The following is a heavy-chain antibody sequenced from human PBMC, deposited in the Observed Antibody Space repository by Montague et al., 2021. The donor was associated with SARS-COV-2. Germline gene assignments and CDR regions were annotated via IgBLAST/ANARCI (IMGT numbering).Heavy chain of an antibody. J-gene: IGHJ4*02. Sequence: SLRLSCAASGFTFSTYGMHWVRQAPGKGLEWVALISYDGGNKYYADSVKGRFTISRDKSKNTLFLQMNSLRAEDTAVYYCARGTMMVVATDPGFDYWGQGTLVTVSS. CDR3: ARGTMMVVATDPGFDY. CDR1: GFTFSTYG. D-gene: IGHD3-22*01. V-gene: IGHV3-30-3*01. CDR2: ISYDGGNK.